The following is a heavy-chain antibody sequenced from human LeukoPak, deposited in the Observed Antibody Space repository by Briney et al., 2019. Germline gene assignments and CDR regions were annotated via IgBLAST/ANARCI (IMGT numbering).Heavy chain of an antibody. CDR1: GGSFSGYY. Sequence: SETLSLTCAVYGGSFSGYYWSWIRQPPGKGLEWIGEINHSGSTNYNPSLKSRVTISVDTSKNQFSLKLSSVTAADTAVYYCARGGYYYDSSGYSFDCWGQGTLVTVSS. V-gene: IGHV4-34*01. D-gene: IGHD3-22*01. J-gene: IGHJ4*02. CDR2: INHSGST. CDR3: ARGGYYYDSSGYSFDC.